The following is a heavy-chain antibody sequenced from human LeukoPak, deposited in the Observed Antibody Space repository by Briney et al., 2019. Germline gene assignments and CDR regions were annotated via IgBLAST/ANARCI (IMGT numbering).Heavy chain of an antibody. CDR1: GGSISSGSYY. V-gene: IGHV4-61*02. CDR3: ARELGNWNYKGGFDY. Sequence: TLSLTCTVSGGSISSGSYYWSWIRQPAGKGLEWIGRIYTSGSTNYNPSLTSRVTISVDTSKNQFSLKLSSVTAADTAVYYCARELGNWNYKGGFDYWGQGTLVTVSS. D-gene: IGHD1-7*01. CDR2: IYTSGST. J-gene: IGHJ4*02.